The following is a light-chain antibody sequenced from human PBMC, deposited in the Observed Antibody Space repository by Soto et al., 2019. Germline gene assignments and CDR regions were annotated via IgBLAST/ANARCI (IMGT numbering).Light chain of an antibody. J-gene: IGLJ2*01. V-gene: IGLV2-8*01. Sequence: QSALTQPPSASGSPGQSVTISCTGTSSDIGGYKYVSWYQQYRGRVTQLIIYEVTQRPSGVPDRFSGSKSGNTASLTVSRLHAEDEAEYYCSSFAVINTLVFGGGTKLTVL. CDR3: SSFAVINTLV. CDR2: EVT. CDR1: SSDIGGYKY.